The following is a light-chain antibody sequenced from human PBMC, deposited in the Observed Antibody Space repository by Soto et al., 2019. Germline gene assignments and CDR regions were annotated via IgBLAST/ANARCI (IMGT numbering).Light chain of an antibody. V-gene: IGKV3-20*01. CDR3: QQYGSSQT. CDR1: QSVSSSY. Sequence: EIVLTHAPGTLSLSPGERATLSCRASQSVSSSYLAWYQQKPGQAPRLLIYGASSRATGIPDRFSGSGSGTDFTLTISRLEPEDFAVYYCQQYGSSQTFGQGTKV. J-gene: IGKJ1*01. CDR2: GAS.